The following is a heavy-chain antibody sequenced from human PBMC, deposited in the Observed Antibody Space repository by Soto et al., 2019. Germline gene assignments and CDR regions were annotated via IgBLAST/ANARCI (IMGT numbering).Heavy chain of an antibody. D-gene: IGHD3-3*01. CDR3: ARDDGYYRLYDY. J-gene: IGHJ4*02. Sequence: QVRLQESGPGLVKPSQTLSLTCTVSGGSISSGDYFWSWVHQPPGKGLEWIGYIYYTGSTSYNPSLKSRITMSVDTSKNQFSLKVSSVTAADTAVYFCARDDGYYRLYDYWGQGTLVTVSS. V-gene: IGHV4-30-4*01. CDR1: GGSISSGDYF. CDR2: IYYTGST.